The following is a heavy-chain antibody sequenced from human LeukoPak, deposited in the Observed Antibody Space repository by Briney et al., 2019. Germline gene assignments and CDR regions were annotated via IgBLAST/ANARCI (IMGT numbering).Heavy chain of an antibody. V-gene: IGHV3-74*01. D-gene: IGHD2-15*01. Sequence: GGSLRLSCEASGFTFSRYWMYWVRQAPGKGLEWVSRIKSDGTFISYAESVRGRFTISRDNAKNTLFLEMNSLRAEDTAVYYCASGGWSGYYYYYMDVWGKGTTVTVSS. J-gene: IGHJ6*03. CDR2: IKSDGTFI. CDR1: GFTFSRYW. CDR3: ASGGWSGYYYYYMDV.